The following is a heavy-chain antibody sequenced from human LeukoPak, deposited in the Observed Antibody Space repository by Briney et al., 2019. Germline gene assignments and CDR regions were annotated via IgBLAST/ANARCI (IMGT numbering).Heavy chain of an antibody. J-gene: IGHJ6*03. D-gene: IGHD2-21*02. CDR3: ARVHCGGDCYPTSYYYYYMDV. Sequence: ASVKVSCKASGGTFSSYAISWVRQAPGQGLEWMGWMNPNSGNIGYAQRFQGRVTITRNTSISTAYMELSSLRSEDTAVYYCARVHCGGDCYPTSYYYYYMDVWGKGTTVIVSS. CDR1: GGTFSSYA. CDR2: MNPNSGNI. V-gene: IGHV1-8*03.